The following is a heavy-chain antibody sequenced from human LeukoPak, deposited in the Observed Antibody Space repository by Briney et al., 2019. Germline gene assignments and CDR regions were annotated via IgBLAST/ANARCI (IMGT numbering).Heavy chain of an antibody. V-gene: IGHV3-21*05. J-gene: IGHJ4*02. D-gene: IGHD5/OR15-5a*01. Sequence: KPGGSLRLSCAASGFTFSSYSMNWVRQAPGKGLEWISYLGSSGYDINNADSGKGRFTISRDNAKNSMYLQMYSLRPEDTAVYYCARGASDLPLDYWGQGTLVIVSS. CDR3: ARGASDLPLDY. CDR1: GFTFSSYS. CDR2: LGSSGYDI.